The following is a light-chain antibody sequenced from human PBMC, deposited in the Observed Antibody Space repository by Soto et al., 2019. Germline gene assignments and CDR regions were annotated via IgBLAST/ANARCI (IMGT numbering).Light chain of an antibody. V-gene: IGLV1-40*01. J-gene: IGLJ1*01. CDR2: GDS. CDR1: SSNIGAGYD. Sequence: QSGLTEPRSVSGGPGQRVTISCTGSSSNIGAGYDVNWYQQLPETAPKLLIFGDSNRPSGVPDRFSGSKSGTSASLVITGLQADDEADYYCQSNDNGLSGSDVFGTGTKVTVL. CDR3: QSNDNGLSGSDV.